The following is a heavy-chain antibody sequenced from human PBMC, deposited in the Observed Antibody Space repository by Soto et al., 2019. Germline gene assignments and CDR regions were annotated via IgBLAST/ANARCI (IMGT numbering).Heavy chain of an antibody. CDR3: ARDVATRALKGYYYYMDV. Sequence: ASVKVSCKASGGTFSSYTISWVRQAPGQGLEWMGRIIPILGIANYAQKFQGRVTITADKSTSTAYMELSSLRSEDTAVYYCARDVATRALKGYYYYMDVWGKGTTVTVSS. J-gene: IGHJ6*03. CDR2: IIPILGIA. CDR1: GGTFSSYT. V-gene: IGHV1-69*02. D-gene: IGHD5-12*01.